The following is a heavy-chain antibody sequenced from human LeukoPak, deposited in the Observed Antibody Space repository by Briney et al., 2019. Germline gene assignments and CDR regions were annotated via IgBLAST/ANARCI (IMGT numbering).Heavy chain of an antibody. CDR2: IYHSGST. V-gene: IGHV4-39*07. CDR3: ARVLRGVIGTYYYYYMDV. Sequence: SETLSLTCTVSGGSISSSSYYWGWIRQPPGKGLEWIGSIYHSGSTYYNPSLKSRVTISVDTSKNQFSLKLSSVTAADTAVYYCARVLRGVIGTYYYYYMDVWGKGTTVTISS. J-gene: IGHJ6*03. D-gene: IGHD3-10*01. CDR1: GGSISSSSYY.